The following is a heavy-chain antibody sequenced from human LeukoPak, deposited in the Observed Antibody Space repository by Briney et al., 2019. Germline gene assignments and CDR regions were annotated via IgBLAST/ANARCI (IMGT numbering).Heavy chain of an antibody. J-gene: IGHJ1*01. CDR1: GFPFSNYA. D-gene: IGHD3-22*01. CDR3: ARDSYYYDSTGYIL. CDR2: IWYDGSDK. Sequence: GGSLRLSCAASGFPFSNYAMHWVRQDPGKGLEWVAVIWYDGSDKYYGESLKGRFTISRDNSKNTLYLQMNSLRAEDTAVYYCARDSYYYDSTGYILWGQGTLVTVSS. V-gene: IGHV3-33*01.